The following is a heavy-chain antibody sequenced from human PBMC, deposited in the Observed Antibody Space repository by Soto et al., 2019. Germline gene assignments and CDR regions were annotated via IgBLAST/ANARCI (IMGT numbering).Heavy chain of an antibody. CDR2: ISNDGSSK. CDR1: GCTFSSLG. V-gene: IGHV3-30*18. Sequence: QVQLVESGGGVFQPGRSLRLSCAAAGCTFSSLGMHGGRQSPGKGLEWVAIISNDGSSKYYADSVKGRFTISRDNSKNSLDLQLNSLRTEDTAEYYCAKEGGDSSVYPLDKRGQGTLVTVSA. J-gene: IGHJ4*02. CDR3: AKEGGDSSVYPLDK. D-gene: IGHD3-22*01.